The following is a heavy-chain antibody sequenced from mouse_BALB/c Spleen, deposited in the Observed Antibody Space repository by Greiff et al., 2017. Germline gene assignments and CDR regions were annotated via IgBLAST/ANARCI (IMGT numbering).Heavy chain of an antibody. V-gene: IGHV5-17*02. CDR2: ISSGSSTI. CDR1: GFTFSSFG. Sequence: EVQRVESGGGLVQPGGSRKLSCAASGFTFSSFGMHWVRQAPEKGLEWVAYISSGSSTIYYADTVKGRFTISRDNPKNTLFLQMTSLRSEDTAMYYCARSSRSYFDYWGQGTTLTVSS. D-gene: IGHD1-1*01. CDR3: ARSSRSYFDY. J-gene: IGHJ2*01.